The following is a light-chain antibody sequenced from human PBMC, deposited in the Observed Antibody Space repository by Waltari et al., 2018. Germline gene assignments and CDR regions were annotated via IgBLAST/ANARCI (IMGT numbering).Light chain of an antibody. CDR2: GAP. J-gene: IGKJ4*01. CDR1: QRAHGN. Sequence: EIVMTQSPATLSVSPGERATLSCRASQRAHGNLAWYQPKPGQAPRLLISGAPTSAPGVSARCSGSGSGTEFTLTISSMQSEDFAVYYCQQYDNWTPPTFGGGTKVEIK. CDR3: QQYDNWTPPT. V-gene: IGKV3-15*01.